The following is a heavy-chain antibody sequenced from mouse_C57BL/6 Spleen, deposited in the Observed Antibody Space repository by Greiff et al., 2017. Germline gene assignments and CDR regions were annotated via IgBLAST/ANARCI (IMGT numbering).Heavy chain of an antibody. J-gene: IGHJ2*01. CDR2: IWSGGST. CDR3: ATITGY. D-gene: IGHD4-1*01. CDR1: GFSLTSYG. Sequence: VQLQQSGPGLVQPSQSLSITCTVSGFSLTSYGVHWVRQSPGKGLEWLGVIWSGGSTDYNAAFISRLSISKDNSKSQVFFKMNSLQADDTAIYYCATITGYWGQGTTLTVSS. V-gene: IGHV2-2*01.